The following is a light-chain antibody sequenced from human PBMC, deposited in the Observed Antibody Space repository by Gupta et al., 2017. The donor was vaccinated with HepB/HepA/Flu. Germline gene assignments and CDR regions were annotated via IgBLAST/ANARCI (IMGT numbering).Light chain of an antibody. CDR1: QSLLHSNGYNY. CDR3: MQALQTPWT. CDR2: LGS. V-gene: IGKV2-28*01. Sequence: DIVMTQSPLSLPVTPGEPASISCRSSQSLLHSNGYNYLDWYLQKPGQSPQLLIYLGSNRASGVPDRFSGSGSGTDFTLKISTVEAKDVGVYYCMQALQTPWTFGQGTKVEIK. J-gene: IGKJ1*01.